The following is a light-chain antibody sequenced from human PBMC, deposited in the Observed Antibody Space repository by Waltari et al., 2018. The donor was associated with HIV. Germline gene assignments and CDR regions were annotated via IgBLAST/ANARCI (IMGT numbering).Light chain of an antibody. CDR2: GAS. Sequence: ETVLTQSPGTLSLYPGERATLSCRASQNVSNDYLAWYQQRLGQAPRLLIYGASSRATGIPDRFSGSGSGTDFTLTISRLEPEDFAVYYCQQYDSSPGTFGGGTKVEIK. V-gene: IGKV3-20*01. J-gene: IGKJ4*01. CDR3: QQYDSSPGT. CDR1: QNVSNDY.